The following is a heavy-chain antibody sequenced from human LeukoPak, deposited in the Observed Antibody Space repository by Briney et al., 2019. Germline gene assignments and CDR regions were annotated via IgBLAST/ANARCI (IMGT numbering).Heavy chain of an antibody. D-gene: IGHD3-10*01. J-gene: IGHJ3*02. CDR2: IYYSGNT. CDR1: GGSFSTYY. Sequence: SETLSLTCTVSGGSFSTYYWSWIRQPPGKGLEWVGYIYYSGNTNYNPSLKSRVTISVDTSKNQFSLKLSSVTAADTAVYYCARGPQGLLWFGEFETKDAFDIWGQGTMVTVSS. CDR3: ARGPQGLLWFGEFETKDAFDI. V-gene: IGHV4-59*12.